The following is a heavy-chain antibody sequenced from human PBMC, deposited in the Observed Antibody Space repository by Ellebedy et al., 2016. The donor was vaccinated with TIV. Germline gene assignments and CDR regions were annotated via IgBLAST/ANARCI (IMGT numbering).Heavy chain of an antibody. D-gene: IGHD3-9*01. CDR1: GYTFTSYG. CDR3: ARAYFDWLLYSPSENTHNWFDP. CDR2: ISAYNGNT. V-gene: IGHV1-18*01. J-gene: IGHJ5*02. Sequence: AASVKVSCKASGYTFTSYGISWVRQAPGQGLEWMGWISAYNGNTNYAQKLQGRVTMTTDTSTSTAYMELRSLRSDDTAAYYCARAYFDWLLYSPSENTHNWFDPWGQGTLVTVSS.